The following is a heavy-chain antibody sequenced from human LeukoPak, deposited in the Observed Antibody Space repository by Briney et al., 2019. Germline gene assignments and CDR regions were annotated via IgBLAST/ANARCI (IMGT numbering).Heavy chain of an antibody. CDR1: GFTFSSYW. CDR3: ARVSLVVVVAATPAFDP. J-gene: IGHJ5*02. Sequence: GGSLRLSCAASGFTFSSYWMSWVRQAPGKGLEWVANIMQDGSEKYYVDSVKGRFTISRDNAKNSLYLQMNSLRAEDTAVYYCARVSLVVVVAATPAFDPWGQGTLVTVSS. D-gene: IGHD2-15*01. V-gene: IGHV3-7*01. CDR2: IMQDGSEK.